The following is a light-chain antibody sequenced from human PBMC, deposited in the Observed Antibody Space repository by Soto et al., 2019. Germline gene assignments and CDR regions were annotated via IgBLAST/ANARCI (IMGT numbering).Light chain of an antibody. CDR3: QQYNDWPFT. Sequence: EIVMTQSPATLSVSPGERVTLSCRASQSLSSNLAWYQQKPGQAPRLLIYGASTRATDIPARFSGSGSGTEFTLTISSLQSEDFAVYYCQQYNDWPFTFGPGTKVDIK. CDR1: QSLSSN. J-gene: IGKJ3*01. V-gene: IGKV3-15*01. CDR2: GAS.